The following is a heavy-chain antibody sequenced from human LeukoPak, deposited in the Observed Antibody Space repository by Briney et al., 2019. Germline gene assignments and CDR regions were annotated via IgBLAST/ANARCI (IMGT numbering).Heavy chain of an antibody. CDR2: ISYDGSNK. D-gene: IGHD2-2*01. J-gene: IGHJ4*02. CDR3: ARGAIVVVPAAVDY. Sequence: GGSLKLSCAASGLTFSSYGMHWVRQAPGKGLEWVAVISYDGSNKYYADSVKGRFTISRDNSKNTLYLQMNSLRAEDTAVYYCARGAIVVVPAAVDYWGQGTLVTVSS. CDR1: GLTFSSYG. V-gene: IGHV3-30*03.